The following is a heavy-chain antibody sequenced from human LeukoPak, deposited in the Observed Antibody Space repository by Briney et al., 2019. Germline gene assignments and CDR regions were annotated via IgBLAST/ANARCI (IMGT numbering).Heavy chain of an antibody. CDR1: GGSISSSSYY. Sequence: SETLSLTCTVSGGSISSSSYYWGWIRQPSGKGLEWIGSIYYSGSTYYNPSLKSRVTISVDTSKNQFSLKLSSVTAADTAVYYCARGFGRGSSWYADYWGQGTLVTVSS. CDR3: ARGFGRGSSWYADY. CDR2: IYYSGST. V-gene: IGHV4-39*07. J-gene: IGHJ4*02. D-gene: IGHD6-13*01.